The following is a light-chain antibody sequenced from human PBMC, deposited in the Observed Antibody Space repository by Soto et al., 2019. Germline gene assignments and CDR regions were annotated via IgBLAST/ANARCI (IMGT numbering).Light chain of an antibody. Sequence: DLQMTQSPSTLSASVGDRVTITCRASQSISSWLAWYQQKPGEAPKLLISKASTLESGVPSRFSGSGSGTEFTLSISSLQPDDFATYYCQQYHSSPWTFGQGTKVEIK. V-gene: IGKV1-5*03. CDR1: QSISSW. CDR2: KAS. J-gene: IGKJ1*01. CDR3: QQYHSSPWT.